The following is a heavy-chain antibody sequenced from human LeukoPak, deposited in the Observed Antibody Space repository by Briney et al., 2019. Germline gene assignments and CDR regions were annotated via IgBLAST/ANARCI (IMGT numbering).Heavy chain of an antibody. CDR3: ARNGYNAFDV. J-gene: IGHJ3*01. CDR2: SWCWSSYI. Sequence: GGSLRLSCVASVFTFSDSYMSWMRQARGEGLEWVSDSWCWSSYINYVVSVKGRFTISRDNAKNSLYLQMNSLRAEDTAVYYCARNGYNAFDVWGQGTMVTVSS. D-gene: IGHD5-18*01. CDR1: VFTFSDSY. V-gene: IGHV3-11*03.